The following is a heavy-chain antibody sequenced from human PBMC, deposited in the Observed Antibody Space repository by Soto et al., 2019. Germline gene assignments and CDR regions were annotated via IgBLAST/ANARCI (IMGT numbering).Heavy chain of an antibody. CDR3: VSFQVGPNGYDAFDI. J-gene: IGHJ3*02. CDR2: IYYTGST. V-gene: IGHV4-30-4*01. Sequence: QVQLQESGPGLVKPSQTLSLTCTVSGGSIRSGDYYWSWIRQPPGKGLEWIGNIYYTGSTYYNPSLRSRLTISVDKSNNQCSLRLTPVTAADTAVYYCVSFQVGPNGYDAFDIWGKGTMVTVSS. CDR1: GGSIRSGDYY. D-gene: IGHD1-26*01.